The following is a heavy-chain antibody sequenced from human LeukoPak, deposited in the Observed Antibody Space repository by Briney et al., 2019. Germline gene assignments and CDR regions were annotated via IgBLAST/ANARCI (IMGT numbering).Heavy chain of an antibody. CDR2: ISSSGSTT. CDR1: GFTFSNYE. Sequence: GWSLRLSCAASGFTFSNYEMNWVRQAPGKGLEWASYISSSGSTTYYADSVKGRFTISRDNAKNSLYLQMNSLRAEDTAVYYCARGYCSGGSCYFDYWGQGTLVTVSS. D-gene: IGHD2-15*01. J-gene: IGHJ4*02. CDR3: ARGYCSGGSCYFDY. V-gene: IGHV3-48*03.